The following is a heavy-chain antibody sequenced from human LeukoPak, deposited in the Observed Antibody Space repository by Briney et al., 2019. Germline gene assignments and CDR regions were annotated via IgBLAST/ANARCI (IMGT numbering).Heavy chain of an antibody. CDR2: ISGSGGST. V-gene: IGHV3-23*01. CDR3: AKATQSYDSGGYDY. Sequence: PGGSLRLSSAPSGFSSNSYVMSRGRQAPGKGLEWVSAISGSGGSTYFADSVKGRFTISRDNSKNTMYLQMKSLRAEDTAVYYCAKATQSYDSGGYDYWGQGTLVTVSS. CDR1: GFSSNSYV. J-gene: IGHJ4*02. D-gene: IGHD3-22*01.